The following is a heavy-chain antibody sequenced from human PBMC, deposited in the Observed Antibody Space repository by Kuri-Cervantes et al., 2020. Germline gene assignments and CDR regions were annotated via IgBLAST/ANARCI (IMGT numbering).Heavy chain of an antibody. Sequence: ASVKVSCKASGYTFTGYYMHWVRQAPGQGLEWMGWINPNSGGTNYAQKFQGRVTMTRDASISTAYMELSRLRPDDTAVYYFARARGSGVRGVRPPNNGYYFDYWGQGTLVTVSS. V-gene: IGHV1-2*02. CDR1: GYTFTGYY. J-gene: IGHJ4*02. CDR2: INPNSGGT. CDR3: ARARGSGVRGVRPPNNGYYFDY. D-gene: IGHD3-10*01.